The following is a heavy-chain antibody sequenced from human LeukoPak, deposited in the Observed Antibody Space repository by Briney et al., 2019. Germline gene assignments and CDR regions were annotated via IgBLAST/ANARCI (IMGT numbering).Heavy chain of an antibody. CDR2: ITGSGNTM. Sequence: GGSLRLSCAASGFTFSSCEMNWVRQAPGKGLEWVSFITGSGNTMYYADSVKGRFTISRDNAKNSLYLQMNSLRADDTAVYYCARLRSKYWFDPWGQGTLVTVSS. CDR3: ARLRSKYWFDP. CDR1: GFTFSSCE. J-gene: IGHJ5*02. V-gene: IGHV3-48*03. D-gene: IGHD4-11*01.